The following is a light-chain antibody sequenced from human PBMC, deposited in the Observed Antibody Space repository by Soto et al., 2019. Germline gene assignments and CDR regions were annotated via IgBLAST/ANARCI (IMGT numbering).Light chain of an antibody. V-gene: IGKV1-33*01. Sequence: DIQMTQSPSSLSASVGDRVTITCQASQDITNSLNWYQHKFLIYHASNLKTGVPSTFSGSGSGTNFIFTIVSLQPEYIATYHCQQYDNLLLFGQGTRLEIK. CDR1: QDITNS. CDR3: QQYDNLLL. J-gene: IGKJ5*01. CDR2: HAS.